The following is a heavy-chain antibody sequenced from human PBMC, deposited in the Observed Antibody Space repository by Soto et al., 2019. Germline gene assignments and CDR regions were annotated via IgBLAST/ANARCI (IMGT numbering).Heavy chain of an antibody. CDR2: IYYGGTT. J-gene: IGHJ6*02. CDR3: ARGQLLHYQYGLDV. CDR1: GVAITTFY. D-gene: IGHD3-10*01. Sequence: QVQLHESGPALVRPSDSLSLMCSVSGVAITTFYWSWFRQAPGKGLEYIGYIYYGGTTHYNPALKSRVTISVDTAKNEFSLQLTSVTAADTAASFCARGQLLHYQYGLDVWGQGATVIV. V-gene: IGHV4-59*07.